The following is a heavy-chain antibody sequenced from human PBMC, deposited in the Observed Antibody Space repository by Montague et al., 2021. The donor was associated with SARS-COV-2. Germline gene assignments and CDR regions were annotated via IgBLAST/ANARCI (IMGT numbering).Heavy chain of an antibody. CDR1: GGSISNFY. CDR2: ISYTGST. Sequence: SETLSLTCTVSGGSISNFYWAWIRSPPGKGLDWIGSISYTGSTKYSPSLKSRLTISAVTSKNQFSLKLTSVAAADTAVYYCARLRDGVVPSPILGVGPYYSYYYMDVWGRGTTVTVSS. V-gene: IGHV4-59*12. CDR3: ARLRDGVVPSPILGVGPYYSYYYMDV. D-gene: IGHD3-10*01. J-gene: IGHJ6*03.